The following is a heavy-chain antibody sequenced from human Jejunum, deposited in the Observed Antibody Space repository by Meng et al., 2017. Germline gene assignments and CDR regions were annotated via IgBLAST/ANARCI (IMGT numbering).Heavy chain of an antibody. CDR1: GGSVSSSGYQ. CDR2: AST. J-gene: IGHJ4*02. Sequence: QLPRQGAGPGLVRPAGTLSVICAVSGGSVSSSGYQWGWIRQPPGKGLEWIGYASTNYNPSLKSRVTISVDTSKNQFSLKLTSVTAADTAVYYCARGHWGSLDYWGQGVLVTVSS. CDR3: ARGHWGSLDY. V-gene: IGHV4-61*08. D-gene: IGHD7-27*01.